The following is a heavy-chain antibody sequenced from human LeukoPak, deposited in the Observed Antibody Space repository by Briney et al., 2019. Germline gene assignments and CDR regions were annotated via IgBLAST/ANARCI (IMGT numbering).Heavy chain of an antibody. V-gene: IGHV1-69*04. D-gene: IGHD2-21*02. CDR3: ASDKLAYCGGDCYRKGPEGRSNWFDP. Sequence: ASVKVSCKASGGTFSSYAISWVRQAPGQGLEWMGRIIPIFGIANYAQKFQGRVTITADKSTSTAYMELSSLRSEDTAVYYCASDKLAYCGGDCYRKGPEGRSNWFDPWGQGTLVTVSS. CDR2: IIPIFGIA. CDR1: GGTFSSYA. J-gene: IGHJ5*02.